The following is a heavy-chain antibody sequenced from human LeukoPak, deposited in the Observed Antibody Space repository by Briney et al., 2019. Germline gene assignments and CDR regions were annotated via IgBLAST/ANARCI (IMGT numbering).Heavy chain of an antibody. V-gene: IGHV3-53*01. J-gene: IGHJ4*02. CDR1: GFTFSNAW. Sequence: PGGSLRLSCAASGFTFSNAWMNWVRQAPGKGLEWVSLIYSDNYGGSTYYADSVRGRFTISRDNSKNTFYLQMNGLRAEDTAAYFCARARRDGDNFEGHDSWGQGTLVVVSS. CDR3: ARARRDGDNFEGHDS. CDR2: IYSDNYGGST. D-gene: IGHD5-24*01.